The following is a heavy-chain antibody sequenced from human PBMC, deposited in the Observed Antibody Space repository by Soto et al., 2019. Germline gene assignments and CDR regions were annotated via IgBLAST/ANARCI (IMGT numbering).Heavy chain of an antibody. CDR1: GGTFSSYA. V-gene: IGHV1-69*13. CDR2: IIPIFGTA. Sequence: SVKVSCKASGGTFSSYAISWVRQAPGQGLEWMGGIIPIFGTANYAQKFQGRVTITADESTSTAYMELSSPRSEDTAVYYCASRIAVAGNWFDPWGQGTLVTVSS. D-gene: IGHD6-19*01. J-gene: IGHJ5*02. CDR3: ASRIAVAGNWFDP.